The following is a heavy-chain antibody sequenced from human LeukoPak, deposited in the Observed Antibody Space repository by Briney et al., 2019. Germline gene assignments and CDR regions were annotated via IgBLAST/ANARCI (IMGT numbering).Heavy chain of an antibody. D-gene: IGHD3-22*01. Sequence: GGSLRLSCAASGFTFSSYSMNWARQAPGKGLEWVSSISSSSSYIYYADSVKGRFTISRDNAKNSLYLQMNSLRAEDTAVYYCASDEYYYDSSGYDYYWGQGTLVTVSS. CDR2: ISSSSSYI. V-gene: IGHV3-21*01. CDR1: GFTFSSYS. J-gene: IGHJ4*02. CDR3: ASDEYYYDSSGYDYY.